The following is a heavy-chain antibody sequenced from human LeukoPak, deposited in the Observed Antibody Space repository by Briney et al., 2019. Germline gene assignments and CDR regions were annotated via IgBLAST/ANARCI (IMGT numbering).Heavy chain of an antibody. CDR2: ISSNGGST. J-gene: IGHJ4*02. Sequence: GGSLRLSCSASGFTFSSYAMHWVRQAPGKGLEYVSAISSNGGSTYYADSVKGRFTISRDNSKNTLYLQMSSLRAEDTAVYYCVKQGGRLAVAGPLFDYWGQGTLVTVSS. CDR1: GFTFSSYA. CDR3: VKQGGRLAVAGPLFDY. V-gene: IGHV3-64D*06. D-gene: IGHD6-19*01.